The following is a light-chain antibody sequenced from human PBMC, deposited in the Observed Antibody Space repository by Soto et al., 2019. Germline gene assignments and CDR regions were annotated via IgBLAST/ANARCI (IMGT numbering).Light chain of an antibody. CDR2: DVS. J-gene: IGKJ1*01. CDR1: QNISNY. CDR3: QQRSNWPRT. V-gene: IGKV3-11*01. Sequence: SVLTQSPATLSLSPGKRATLSCRASQNISNYLIWYQQKPGQAPRLLIYDVSNRATGIPARFSGSGSGTDLTLTISSLQPEDFAVYYCQQRSNWPRTFGQGTKVDIK.